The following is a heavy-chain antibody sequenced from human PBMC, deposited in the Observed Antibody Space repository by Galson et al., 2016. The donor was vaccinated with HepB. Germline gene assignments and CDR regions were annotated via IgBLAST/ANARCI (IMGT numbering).Heavy chain of an antibody. V-gene: IGHV1-69*13. J-gene: IGHJ6*02. D-gene: IGHD2-15*01. CDR1: GGTFSSYA. Sequence: SVKVSCKASGGTFSSYAFSWVRQAPGQGLEWMGGIISIFGTANYAQKFQGRVTITADEFTTTAYMEVSSLRSEDTAVYYCARERSGYGHYYGMDVWGQGTTVTVSS. CDR3: ARERSGYGHYYGMDV. CDR2: IISIFGTA.